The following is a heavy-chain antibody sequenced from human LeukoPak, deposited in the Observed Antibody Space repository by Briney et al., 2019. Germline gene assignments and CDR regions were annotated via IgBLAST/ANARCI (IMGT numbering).Heavy chain of an antibody. J-gene: IGHJ6*04. V-gene: IGHV3-23*01. D-gene: IGHD3-3*01. CDR3: ARITIFGVVIPYYYYGMDV. CDR2: ISGSGGST. Sequence: GGSLRLSCAASGFTFSSYAMSWVRQAPGKGLEWVSAISGSGGSTYYADSVKGRFTISRDNSKNTLYLQMNSLRAEDTAVYYCARITIFGVVIPYYYYGMDVWGKGTTVTVSS. CDR1: GFTFSSYA.